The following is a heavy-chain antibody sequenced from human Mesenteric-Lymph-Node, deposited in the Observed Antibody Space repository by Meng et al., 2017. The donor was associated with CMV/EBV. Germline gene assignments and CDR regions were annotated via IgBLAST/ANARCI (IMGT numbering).Heavy chain of an antibody. D-gene: IGHD3-3*01. CDR2: IYSSGDSA. J-gene: IGHJ4*02. CDR3: AKVMAWSCDY. CDR1: GFTFSNSA. Sequence: GESLKISCAASGFTFSNSAMNWVRQAPGKGLEWVSVIYSSGDSAYYADSVRGRFTISRDNSRSTLYLQMNSLRAEDTAVYYCAKVMAWSCDYWGQGTLVTVSS. V-gene: IGHV3-23*03.